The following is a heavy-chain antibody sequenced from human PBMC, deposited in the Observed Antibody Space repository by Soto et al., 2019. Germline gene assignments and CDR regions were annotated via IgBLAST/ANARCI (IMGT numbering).Heavy chain of an antibody. J-gene: IGHJ4*02. CDR3: ARDGGPAAAGSPGDY. D-gene: IGHD6-13*01. Sequence: ASVKVSCKASGYTFTSYAMHWVRQAPGQRLEWMGWINAGNGNTKYSQKFQGRVTITRDTSASTAYMELSSLRSEDTAVYYCARDGGPAAAGSPGDYWGQGTLVTVSS. CDR1: GYTFTSYA. CDR2: INAGNGNT. V-gene: IGHV1-3*01.